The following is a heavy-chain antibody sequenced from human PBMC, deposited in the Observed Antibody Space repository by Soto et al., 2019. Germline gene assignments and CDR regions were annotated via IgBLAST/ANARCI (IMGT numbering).Heavy chain of an antibody. Sequence: EVQLVESGGGLVQPGGSLKLSCAASGFKFSGSTLHWVRQASGKGLEWIGRIRSTGNNYATAYAASVKGRFTISREDSENTTYLQMTSLQTGDRAVYFCARHSDTGATKHDRHFDYWGQGSLVTVSS. D-gene: IGHD5-12*01. J-gene: IGHJ4*02. V-gene: IGHV3-73*01. CDR2: IRSTGNNYAT. CDR1: GFKFSGST. CDR3: ARHSDTGATKHDRHFDY.